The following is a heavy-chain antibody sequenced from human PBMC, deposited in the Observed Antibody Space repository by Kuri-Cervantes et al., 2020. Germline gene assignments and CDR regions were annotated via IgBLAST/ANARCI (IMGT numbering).Heavy chain of an antibody. D-gene: IGHD3-3*01. V-gene: IGHV1-8*01. Sequence: GESLKISCKASGYTFTSYDINWVRQATGQGLEWMGWMNPNSGNTGYAQKFQGRVTMTTDTSTSTAYMELRSLRSDDTAVYYCARDGTIFGVVITSYFDYWGQGTLVTVSS. CDR2: MNPNSGNT. CDR1: GYTFTSYD. J-gene: IGHJ4*02. CDR3: ARDGTIFGVVITSYFDY.